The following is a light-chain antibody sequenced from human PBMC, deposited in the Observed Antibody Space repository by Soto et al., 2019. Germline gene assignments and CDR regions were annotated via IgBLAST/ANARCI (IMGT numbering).Light chain of an antibody. V-gene: IGLV2-14*03. CDR3: CSYGSGSTLCV. Sequence: QSVLTQPASLSGSPGQSITISCTGTSSDVGGYNSVSWYQQHPGKAPKVIIFDVSSRPSGVSSRFSGSKSGNTASLTISGFQAEDEANYYCCSYGSGSTLCVFGAGTKVTVL. J-gene: IGLJ1*01. CDR2: DVS. CDR1: SSDVGGYNS.